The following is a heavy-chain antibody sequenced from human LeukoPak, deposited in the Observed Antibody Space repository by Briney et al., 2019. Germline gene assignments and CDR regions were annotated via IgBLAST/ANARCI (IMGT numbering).Heavy chain of an antibody. J-gene: IGHJ4*02. D-gene: IGHD6-13*01. CDR2: INHSGST. CDR3: ARGWYSSSWYFVY. CDR1: GGSFSGYY. V-gene: IGHV4-34*01. Sequence: SETLSLTCAVYGGSFSGYYWSWIRQPPGKGLEWIGEINHSGSTNYNPSLKSRVTISVDTSKNQFSLKLSSVTAADTAVYYCARGWYSSSWYFVYWGQGTLVTVSS.